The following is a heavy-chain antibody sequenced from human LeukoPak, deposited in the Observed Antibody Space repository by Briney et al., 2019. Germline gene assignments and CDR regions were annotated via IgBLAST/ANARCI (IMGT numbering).Heavy chain of an antibody. CDR1: GFTFSSYA. CDR3: ARGGGPMVRGVKGY. V-gene: IGHV3-30-3*01. J-gene: IGHJ4*02. D-gene: IGHD3-10*01. CDR2: ISYDGSNK. Sequence: GRSLRLSCAASGFTFSSYAMHWVRQAPGKGLEWVAVISYDGSNKYYADSVKGRFTISRDNSKNTLYLQMNSLRAEDTAVYYCARGGGPMVRGVKGYWGQGTLVTVSS.